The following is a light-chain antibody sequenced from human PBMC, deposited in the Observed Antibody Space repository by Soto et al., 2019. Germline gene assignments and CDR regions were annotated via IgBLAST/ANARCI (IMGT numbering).Light chain of an antibody. CDR2: GAS. CDR3: QQYHYWWA. CDR1: QSVSSSS. J-gene: IGKJ1*01. V-gene: IGKV3-15*01. Sequence: EIVMTQSPATLSVSRGERATLSCRASQSVSSSSLAWYQQKRGQAPRLLIYGASTRASDVPARFSGSGSGTEFTLTISSLQSEDFAVYYCQQYHYWWAFGQGTKV.